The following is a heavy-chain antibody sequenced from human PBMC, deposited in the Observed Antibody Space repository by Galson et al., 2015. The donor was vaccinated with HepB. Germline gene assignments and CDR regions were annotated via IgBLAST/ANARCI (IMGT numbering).Heavy chain of an antibody. V-gene: IGHV3-53*01. Sequence: SLRLSCAASEFTVRGNYMSWVRQAPGKGLEWVSTISSGGGTYYADSVKGRFTISRDNPENTVNLQMNSLRAEDTAVYYCARSYYYDSSGHYPFDYWGQETLVTVSS. CDR1: EFTVRGNY. CDR2: ISSGGGT. J-gene: IGHJ4*02. CDR3: ARSYYYDSSGHYPFDY. D-gene: IGHD3-22*01.